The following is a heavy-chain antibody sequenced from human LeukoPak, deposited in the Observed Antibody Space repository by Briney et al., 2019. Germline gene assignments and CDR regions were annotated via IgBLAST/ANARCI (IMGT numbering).Heavy chain of an antibody. V-gene: IGHV4-39*07. J-gene: IGHJ4*02. Sequence: SETLSLTCSVSGGSISSSNSYWGWIRQPPGKGLECIGTIYYSGSTYYNPSLKSRVTISIVTSKNQFSLSLSSVTAADTAVYFCARGRMDAYGDYGKLDYWGQGTLVTVSS. CDR1: GGSISSSNSY. CDR2: IYYSGST. D-gene: IGHD4-17*01. CDR3: ARGRMDAYGDYGKLDY.